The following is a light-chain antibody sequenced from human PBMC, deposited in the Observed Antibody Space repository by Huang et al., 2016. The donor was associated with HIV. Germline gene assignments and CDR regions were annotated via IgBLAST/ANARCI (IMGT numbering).Light chain of an antibody. V-gene: IGKV3-11*01. CDR1: QNINTH. Sequence: EIVLTQSPATLSFFPGQRVSLSRRASQNINTHLAWYQQRPGQPPRLLFYDAASRVPGVAARFSGSGSGTDFTLTISSLESEDFATYYCQQRVNGLTFGGGTKV. J-gene: IGKJ4*01. CDR3: QQRVNGLT. CDR2: DAA.